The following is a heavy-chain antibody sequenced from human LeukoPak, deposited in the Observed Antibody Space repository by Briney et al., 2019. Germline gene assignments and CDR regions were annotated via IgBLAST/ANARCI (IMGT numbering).Heavy chain of an antibody. J-gene: IGHJ3*02. D-gene: IGHD2-15*01. CDR1: GGSISNYY. Sequence: SETLSLTCTVSGGSISNYYWSWIRQPVGKGLEWIGRKYARGSSNYNPPVQSRVTMPVDTSKNQFSLKLRSVTAADTAVYYCARGRYCSADICTGGDSFDIWGQGTMVSVSP. CDR2: KYARGSS. CDR3: ARGRYCSADICTGGDSFDI. V-gene: IGHV4-4*07.